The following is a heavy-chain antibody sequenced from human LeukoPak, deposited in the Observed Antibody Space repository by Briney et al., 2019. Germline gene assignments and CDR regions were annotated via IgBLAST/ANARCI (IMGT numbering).Heavy chain of an antibody. J-gene: IGHJ4*02. CDR1: GFTFSSYG. Sequence: GGTLRLSCAASGFTFSSYGMSWVRQAPGKGLEWVSAISGNGDRTYYADSVKGRFTISRDNSKNTLILQMNSLRAEDTAVYYCAKGTLEPTIMFLDSWGQGTLVIVSS. CDR3: AKGTLEPTIMFLDS. CDR2: ISGNGDRT. V-gene: IGHV3-23*01. D-gene: IGHD3/OR15-3a*01.